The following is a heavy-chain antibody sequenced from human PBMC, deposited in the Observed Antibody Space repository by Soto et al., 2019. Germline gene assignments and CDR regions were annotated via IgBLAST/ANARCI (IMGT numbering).Heavy chain of an antibody. D-gene: IGHD6-13*01. CDR3: ARYRAPLQRGTWCFDY. J-gene: IGHJ4*02. Sequence: SVKVSCKASGGTFSSYTISWVRQAPGQGLEWMGGIIPIFGTANYAQKFQGRVTITADESTSTAYMELSSLRSEDTAVYYGARYRAPLQRGTWCFDYWGQGTLVTVSS. CDR2: IIPIFGTA. CDR1: GGTFSSYT. V-gene: IGHV1-69*13.